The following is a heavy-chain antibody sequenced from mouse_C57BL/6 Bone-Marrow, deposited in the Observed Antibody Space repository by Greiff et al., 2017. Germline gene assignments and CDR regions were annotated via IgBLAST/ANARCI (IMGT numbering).Heavy chain of an antibody. CDR3: ARALYYRSTYYAMDY. Sequence: QVQLQQSGAELVKPGASVKLSCKASGYTFTSYWMQWVKQRPGQGLEWIGEIDPSDSYTNYNQKFKGKATLTVDTSSSTAYMQLSSLTSEDSAVYYCARALYYRSTYYAMDYWGQGTSVTVSS. CDR1: GYTFTSYW. CDR2: IDPSDSYT. J-gene: IGHJ4*01. D-gene: IGHD1-1*01. V-gene: IGHV1-50*01.